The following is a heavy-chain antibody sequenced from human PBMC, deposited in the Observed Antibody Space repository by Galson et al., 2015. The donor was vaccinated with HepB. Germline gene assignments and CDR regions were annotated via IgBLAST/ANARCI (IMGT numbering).Heavy chain of an antibody. CDR2: ISNDGSHK. CDR1: GFTFSSYG. J-gene: IGHJ5*02. Sequence: SLRLSCAASGFTFSSYGMDWVRQAPGKGLEWVALISNDGSHKYYADSVKGRFTISRDNSKNTLYLQMNSLRAEDTAVYYCAKDLQYYGSGSYYLGSWGQGTLVTGSS. V-gene: IGHV3-30*18. CDR3: AKDLQYYGSGSYYLGS. D-gene: IGHD3-10*01.